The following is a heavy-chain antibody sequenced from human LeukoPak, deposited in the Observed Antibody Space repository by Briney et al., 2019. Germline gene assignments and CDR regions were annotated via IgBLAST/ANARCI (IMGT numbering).Heavy chain of an antibody. CDR3: AKDRSDVRAAAGKA. CDR1: GFTFSSYA. J-gene: IGHJ4*02. Sequence: GGSLRLSCAASGFTFSSYAMSWVRQAPGKGLEWVSAISGSGGSTYYAGSVKGRFTISRDNSKNTLYLQMNSLRAEDTAVYYCAKDRSDVRAAAGKAWGQGTLVTVSS. CDR2: ISGSGGST. D-gene: IGHD6-13*01. V-gene: IGHV3-23*01.